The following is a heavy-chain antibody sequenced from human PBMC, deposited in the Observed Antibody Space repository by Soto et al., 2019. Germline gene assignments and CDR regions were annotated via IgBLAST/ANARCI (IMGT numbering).Heavy chain of an antibody. J-gene: IGHJ4*02. CDR3: VKGSHVARQELAY. CDR1: GFTFSNAW. V-gene: IGHV3-15*01. D-gene: IGHD3-10*01. CDR2: IKSKTDGGTT. Sequence: GGSLSLSCAASGFTFSNAWMSWVRQTPEKGLEWIGRIKSKTDGGTTEYAAPVRGRFTISRDDSKNTLYLQMNSLRVEDTAVYYCVKGSHVARQELAYWGQGTLVTVSS.